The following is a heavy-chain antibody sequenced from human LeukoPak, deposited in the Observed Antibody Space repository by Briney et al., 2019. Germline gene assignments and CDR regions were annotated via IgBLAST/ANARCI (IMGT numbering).Heavy chain of an antibody. V-gene: IGHV3-21*01. J-gene: IGHJ4*02. CDR2: ISYNNLHI. Sequence: PGGSLRLSCAASGFTFSDQGMNWVRQAPGKGLDWVSSISYNNLHIFYADSVKGRFTISRDNAKNSLYLQMNNLRAEDTAVYYCVGPDSQFDCWGQGTLVTVSS. CDR3: VGPDSQFDC. D-gene: IGHD3-10*01. CDR1: GFTFSDQG.